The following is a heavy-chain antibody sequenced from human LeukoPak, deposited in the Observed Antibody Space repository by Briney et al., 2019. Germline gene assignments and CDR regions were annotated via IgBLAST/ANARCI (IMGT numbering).Heavy chain of an antibody. Sequence: GASVKVSCKASGGTFSSYAISWVRQATGQGLEWMGWMNPNSGNTGYAQKFRGRVTMTRDTSISTAYLELSSLRSEDTAVYYCAKAGIMATMNADWFDPWGQGTLVTVSS. CDR3: AKAGIMATMNADWFDP. CDR1: GGTFSSYA. V-gene: IGHV1-8*02. J-gene: IGHJ5*02. D-gene: IGHD5-12*01. CDR2: MNPNSGNT.